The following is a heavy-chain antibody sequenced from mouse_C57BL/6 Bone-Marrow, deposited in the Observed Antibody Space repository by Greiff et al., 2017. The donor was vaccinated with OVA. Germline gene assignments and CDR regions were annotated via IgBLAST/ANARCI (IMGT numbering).Heavy chain of an antibody. V-gene: IGHV1-26*01. D-gene: IGHD1-1*01. CDR1: GYTFTDYY. CDR2: INPNNGGT. J-gene: IGHJ1*03. CDR3: ARGGYYGSSLTEDFDV. Sequence: EVQLQQSGPELVKPGASVQISCKASGYTFTDYYMNWVKQSHGKSLEWIGDINPNNGGTSYNQKFKGKATLTVDKSSSTAYMELRSLTSEDSAVYYCARGGYYGSSLTEDFDVWGTGTTVTVSS.